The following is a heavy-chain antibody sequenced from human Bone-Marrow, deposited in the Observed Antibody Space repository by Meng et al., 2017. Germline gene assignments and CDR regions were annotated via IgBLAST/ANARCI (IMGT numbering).Heavy chain of an antibody. D-gene: IGHD6-19*01. V-gene: IGHV3-33*01. CDR1: GFTFSSYG. CDR2: IWYDGSNK. CDR3: ARGAGYSSGWYYFDY. J-gene: IGHJ4*02. Sequence: GESLKISCAAPGFTFSSYGMHWVRQAPGKGLEWVAVIWYDGSNKYYADSVKGRFTISRDNSKNTLYLQMNSLRAEDTAVYYCARGAGYSSGWYYFDYWGQGTLVTVSS.